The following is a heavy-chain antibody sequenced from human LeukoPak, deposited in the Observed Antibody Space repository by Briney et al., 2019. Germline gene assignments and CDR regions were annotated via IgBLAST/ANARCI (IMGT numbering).Heavy chain of an antibody. CDR1: GGTFSSYA. CDR2: IIPIFGTA. V-gene: IGHV1-69*13. J-gene: IGHJ5*02. CDR3: AADGSSGYTNWFDP. Sequence: ASVKVSCKASGGTFSSYAISWVRQAPGQGLEWMGGIIPIFGTANYAQKFQGRVTITADESTSTAYMELSSLRSEDTAVYYCAADGSSGYTNWFDPWGQGTLVTVSS. D-gene: IGHD3-22*01.